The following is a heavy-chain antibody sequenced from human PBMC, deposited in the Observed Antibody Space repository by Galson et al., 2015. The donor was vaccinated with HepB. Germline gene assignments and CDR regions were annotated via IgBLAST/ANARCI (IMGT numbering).Heavy chain of an antibody. D-gene: IGHD3-3*01. CDR2: IWYDGSNK. CDR3: ARGGLREWLPPDGMDV. Sequence: SLRLSCAASGFTFSSYGMHWVRQAPGKGLEWVAVIWYDGSNKYYADSVKGRFTISRDNSKNTLYLQMNSLRAEDTAVYYCARGGLREWLPPDGMDVWGQGTTVTVSS. V-gene: IGHV3-33*01. CDR1: GFTFSSYG. J-gene: IGHJ6*02.